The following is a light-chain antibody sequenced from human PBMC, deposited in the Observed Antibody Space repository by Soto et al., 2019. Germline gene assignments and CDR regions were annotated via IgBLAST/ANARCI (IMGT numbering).Light chain of an antibody. CDR1: QGIRND. Sequence: AIQMTQSPSSLSASVGDRVTITCRASQGIRNDLGWYQQRPGEAPKLLIYGTSNLQSEVPSRFSGSGSGTDFTLTISSLQPADFATYYCLQDYTYPRTFGQGTKVQIK. CDR3: LQDYTYPRT. J-gene: IGKJ1*01. CDR2: GTS. V-gene: IGKV1-6*01.